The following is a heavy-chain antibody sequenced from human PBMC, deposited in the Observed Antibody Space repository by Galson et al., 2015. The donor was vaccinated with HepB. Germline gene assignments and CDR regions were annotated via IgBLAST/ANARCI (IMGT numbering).Heavy chain of an antibody. CDR2: IKSKTEGGTI. Sequence: SLRLSCAASGFIFSNAFMSWVRQAPGKGLEWVGRIKSKTEGGTIDYVAPVKDRFTISRDDSKNALYLQMNNLRTEDTAVYYCTTDSVWRYYYYMDVWGKGTTVTVSS. CDR3: TTDSVWRYYYYMDV. CDR1: GFIFSNAF. D-gene: IGHD3-16*01. V-gene: IGHV3-15*01. J-gene: IGHJ6*03.